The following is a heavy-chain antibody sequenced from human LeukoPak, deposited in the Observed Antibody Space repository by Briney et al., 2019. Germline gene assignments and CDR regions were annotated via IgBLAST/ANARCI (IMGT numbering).Heavy chain of an antibody. V-gene: IGHV3-23*01. Sequence: GGSLRLSCAASGFTFSSYAMSWVRQAPGKGLEWVTATSTSGGSAYYADSVKGRFTISRDNSKNTLYLQMDSLRADDTAVYYCARYSGSYYYPPAWDLWGQGTLVTVSS. CDR1: GFTFSSYA. D-gene: IGHD1-26*01. J-gene: IGHJ4*02. CDR3: ARYSGSYYYPPAWDL. CDR2: TSTSGGSA.